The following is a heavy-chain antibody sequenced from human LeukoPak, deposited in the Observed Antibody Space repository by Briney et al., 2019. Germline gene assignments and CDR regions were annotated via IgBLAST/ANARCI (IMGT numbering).Heavy chain of an antibody. Sequence: SETLSLSCTVSGGSISSSSYYWGWVRQPPGKGLEWIGKIYYSGSTYCNPSLKSRVTISVDTSKNQFSLKLSSVTAADTAVYYCARHSGYYYGDFDYWGQGTLVTVSS. V-gene: IGHV4-39*01. J-gene: IGHJ4*02. CDR3: ARHSGYYYGDFDY. CDR2: IYYSGST. CDR1: GGSISSSSYY. D-gene: IGHD3-22*01.